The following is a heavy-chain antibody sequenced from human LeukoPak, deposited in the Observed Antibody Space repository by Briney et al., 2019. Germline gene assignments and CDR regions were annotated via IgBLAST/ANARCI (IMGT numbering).Heavy chain of an antibody. CDR1: GFTFSSYS. J-gene: IGHJ6*03. Sequence: PGGSLRLSCAASGFTFSSYSMNWVRQAPGKGLEWVSSISSSSSYIYYADSVKGRFTISRDNAKNSLYLQMNSLRAEDTAVYYCARGYCSSTSCPRWGYMDVWGKGTTVTVSS. CDR3: ARGYCSSTSCPRWGYMDV. CDR2: ISSSSSYI. V-gene: IGHV3-21*01. D-gene: IGHD2-2*01.